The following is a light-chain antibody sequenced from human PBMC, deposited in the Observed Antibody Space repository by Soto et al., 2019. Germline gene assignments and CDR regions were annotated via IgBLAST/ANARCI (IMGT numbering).Light chain of an antibody. V-gene: IGLV2-14*01. CDR2: GVI. CDR1: SSDIGGYNY. J-gene: IGLJ1*01. Sequence: QSALTQPASVSGSPGQSITISCSGTSSDIGGYNYVSWYQQHPGKAPNLMIFGVINRPSGVSTRFSGSKSGNTASLTISGLQAEDEADYYCSSYTSSSSYVFGTGTKVTVL. CDR3: SSYTSSSSYV.